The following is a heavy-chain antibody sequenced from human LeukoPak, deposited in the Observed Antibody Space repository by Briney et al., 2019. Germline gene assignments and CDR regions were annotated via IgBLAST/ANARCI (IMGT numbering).Heavy chain of an antibody. CDR2: ISGSGNT. J-gene: IGHJ6*04. D-gene: IGHD3-10*02. CDR3: AELGITMIGGV. CDR1: GFTFSSFA. Sequence: GGSLRLSCAASGFTFSSFAMSWVRQAPGKGLEWVSIISGSGNTYYADSVKGRFTISRDNSKNSLYLQMNSLRAEDTAVYYCAELGITMIGGVWGKGTTVTISS. V-gene: IGHV3-23*01.